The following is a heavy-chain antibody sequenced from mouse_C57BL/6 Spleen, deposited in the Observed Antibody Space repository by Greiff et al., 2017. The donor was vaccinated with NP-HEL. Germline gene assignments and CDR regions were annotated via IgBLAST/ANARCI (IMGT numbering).Heavy chain of an antibody. CDR1: GYTFTSYW. Sequence: QVQLQQPGAELVRPGSSVKLSCKASGYTFTSYWMDWVKQRPGQGLEWIGNIYPSDSAAHYNQKFKDKATLTVDKSSSTAYMQLSSLTSEDSAVYYCARGYYGSSLDYWGQGTTLTVSS. D-gene: IGHD1-1*01. V-gene: IGHV1-61*01. CDR2: IYPSDSAA. CDR3: ARGYYGSSLDY. J-gene: IGHJ2*01.